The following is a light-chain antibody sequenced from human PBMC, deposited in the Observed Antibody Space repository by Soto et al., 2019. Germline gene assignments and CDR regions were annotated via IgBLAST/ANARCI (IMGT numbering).Light chain of an antibody. V-gene: IGLV2-14*01. CDR1: SSDVGGYNY. CDR3: SSYTSSIL. CDR2: DVS. Sequence: QSVLTQPASVSGSPGQSITISCTGTSSDVGGYNYVSWYQQHPGKAPKLMIYDVSNRPSGVSNRFSGSESGNTASLTISGLQAEDEADYYCSSYTSSILFGGGTQLTVL. J-gene: IGLJ2*01.